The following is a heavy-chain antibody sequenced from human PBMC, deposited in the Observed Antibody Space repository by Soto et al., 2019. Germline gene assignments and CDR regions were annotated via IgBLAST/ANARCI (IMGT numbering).Heavy chain of an antibody. CDR1: RFSFSSSA. V-gene: IGHV3-23*01. D-gene: IGHD4-4*01. Sequence: EVQLLESGGGLVQPGGSLRLSCIASRFSFSSSAMNWVRQAPGKGLEWVSAITYSSDRTYYADSVRGRFTISRDNFXNRLYLEMNILRAEDTAIYYCAKIGDYSNHGMDIWGQGTTVTVSS. J-gene: IGHJ6*02. CDR3: AKIGDYSNHGMDI. CDR2: ITYSSDRT.